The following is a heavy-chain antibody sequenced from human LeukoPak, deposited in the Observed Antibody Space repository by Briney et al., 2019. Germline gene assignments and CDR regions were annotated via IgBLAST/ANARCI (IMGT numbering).Heavy chain of an antibody. CDR1: GFTFNNYW. J-gene: IGHJ3*02. CDR3: ARGDFSDDGDYVDAFDI. CDR2: IKQDGSAK. Sequence: PGGSLRLSCAASGFTFNNYWMSWVRQVPGKGLQWVANIKQDGSAKFYVDFVKGRFTISRDNAKNSLYLRMNSLRVEDTAVYYCARGDFSDDGDYVDAFDIWGQGTMVTVSS. V-gene: IGHV3-7*01. D-gene: IGHD4-17*01.